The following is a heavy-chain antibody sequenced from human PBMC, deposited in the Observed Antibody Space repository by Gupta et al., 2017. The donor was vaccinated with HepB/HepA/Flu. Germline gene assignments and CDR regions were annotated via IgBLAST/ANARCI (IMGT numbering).Heavy chain of an antibody. V-gene: IGHV1-2*02. CDR3: AREVMFRGTYYFDN. CDR2: INPNNGGT. D-gene: IGHD3-10*01. Sequence: QVQLVQSGAEVKEPGASAKVSCKASGYSFTGHYMHWVRQAPGQGLEWMGWINPNNGGTKSAQKFQGRVTVTRDTSISTAYMELNSLTFDDTAVYYCAREVMFRGTYYFDNWGQGTLVPVS. CDR1: GYSFTGHY. J-gene: IGHJ4*02.